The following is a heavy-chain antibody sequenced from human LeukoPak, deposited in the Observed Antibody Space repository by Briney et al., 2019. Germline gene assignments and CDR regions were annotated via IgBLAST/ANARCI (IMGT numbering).Heavy chain of an antibody. CDR3: ARVRYFDWLLSGDHYFDY. Sequence: VASVKVSFKASGYTFTSYGISWVRQAPGQGLEWMGWISAYNGNTNYPQKLQGRVTMTTGTTTSTAYMELRSLRSDDTAVYYCARVRYFDWLLSGDHYFDYWGQGTLVTVSS. V-gene: IGHV1-18*01. CDR1: GYTFTSYG. D-gene: IGHD3-9*01. J-gene: IGHJ4*02. CDR2: ISAYNGNT.